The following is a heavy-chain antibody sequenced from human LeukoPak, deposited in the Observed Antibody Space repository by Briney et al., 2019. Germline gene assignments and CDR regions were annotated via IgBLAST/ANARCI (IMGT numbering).Heavy chain of an antibody. CDR1: GVSISSGSYY. CDR2: IYTSGST. CDR3: AADYYATLSYFDY. D-gene: IGHD3-10*01. Sequence: SETLSLTCTVSGVSISSGSYYGSWMRQPAGKGLEGIGRIYTSGSTNYNPSLKSRVTISVDTSTNQFSLKLSSVTAADTAVYYCAADYYATLSYFDYWGQGTLVTVSS. J-gene: IGHJ4*02. V-gene: IGHV4-61*02.